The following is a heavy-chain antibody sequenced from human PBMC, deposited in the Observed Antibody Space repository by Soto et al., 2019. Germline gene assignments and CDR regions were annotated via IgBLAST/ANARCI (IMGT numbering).Heavy chain of an antibody. CDR3: ARAYGGNTGFDY. J-gene: IGHJ4*02. Sequence: EVQLVESGGGLVQPGGSLRLSCAASGFTFSSYWMHWVRQAPGKGLVWVSRINNDGSSTTHADSVKGRFTISRDNAKKTLYLQMNSLRAEDTAVYYCARAYGGNTGFDYWGQGTLVTVSS. V-gene: IGHV3-74*01. CDR1: GFTFSSYW. CDR2: INNDGSST. D-gene: IGHD3-10*01.